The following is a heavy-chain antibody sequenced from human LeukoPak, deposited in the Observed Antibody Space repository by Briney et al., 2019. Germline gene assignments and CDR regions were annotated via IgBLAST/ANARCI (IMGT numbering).Heavy chain of an antibody. CDR2: INPNSGGT. V-gene: IGHV1-2*02. J-gene: IGHJ1*01. Sequence: GASVKVSCKASGYTFTGYYMHWVRQAPGQGLEWMGGINPNSGGTNYAQKFQGRVTMTRDTSISTAYMELSRLRSDDTAVYYCARDGVGYYDSSGYYYFQHWGQGTLVTVSS. CDR1: GYTFTGYY. CDR3: ARDGVGYYDSSGYYYFQH. D-gene: IGHD3-22*01.